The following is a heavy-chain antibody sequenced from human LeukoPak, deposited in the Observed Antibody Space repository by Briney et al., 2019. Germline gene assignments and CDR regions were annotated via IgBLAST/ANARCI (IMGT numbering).Heavy chain of an antibody. CDR2: FDPEDGET. V-gene: IGHV1-24*01. CDR3: ATVAYCSGGSCSPDLYNWFDP. J-gene: IGHJ5*02. Sequence: GASVKVSCKVSGYTLTELSMHWVRQAPGKGLEWMGGFDPEDGETIYEQKFQGRVTMTEDTSTDTAYMELSSLRSEDTAVYYCATVAYCSGGSCSPDLYNWFDPWGQGTLVTVSS. CDR1: GYTLTELS. D-gene: IGHD2-15*01.